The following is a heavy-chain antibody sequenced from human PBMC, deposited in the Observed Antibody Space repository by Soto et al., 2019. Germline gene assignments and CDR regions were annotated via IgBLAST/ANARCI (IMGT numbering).Heavy chain of an antibody. D-gene: IGHD3-10*01. V-gene: IGHV3-23*01. CDR1: GFIFSRYA. J-gene: IGHJ6*02. CDR2: ITGGGFST. Sequence: EVQLLESGGGLVQPGGSLRLSCAASGFIFSRYAMTWVRQAPGKGLEWVSAITGGGFSTYYTDSVKGRFTISRDNSKNTLYLQMNRLRAEDTAVYFCAKGGVRGVQIDVWGQGTTVTVSS. CDR3: AKGGVRGVQIDV.